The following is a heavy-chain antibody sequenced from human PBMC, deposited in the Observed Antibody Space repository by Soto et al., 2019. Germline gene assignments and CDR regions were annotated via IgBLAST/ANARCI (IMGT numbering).Heavy chain of an antibody. CDR3: AXXXXXXXXXXXXFDP. J-gene: IGHJ5*02. CDR2: IIPILGIA. CDR1: GGTFSSYT. Sequence: QVQLVQSGAEVKKPGSSVKVSCKASGGTFSSYTISWVRQAPGQGLEWMGRIIPILGIANYAQKFQGRVTITADKSTSTAYMELSSLRSXXXXXXXXAXXXXXXXXXXXXFDPWGQGTLVTVSS. V-gene: IGHV1-69*02.